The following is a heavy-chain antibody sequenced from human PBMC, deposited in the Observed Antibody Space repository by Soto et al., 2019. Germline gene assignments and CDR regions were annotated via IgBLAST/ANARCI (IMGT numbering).Heavy chain of an antibody. V-gene: IGHV4-34*01. CDR1: GGSFSGYY. D-gene: IGHD6-6*01. CDR3: ARGLGAARPLYGMDV. J-gene: IGHJ6*02. Sequence: QVQLQQWGAGLLKPSETLSLTCAVYGGSFSGYYWSWIRQPPGKGLEWIGEINHSGSTNYNPSLKSRVTISVDTSKNQFSLKLSSVTAADTAVYYCARGLGAARPLYGMDVWGQGTTVTVSS. CDR2: INHSGST.